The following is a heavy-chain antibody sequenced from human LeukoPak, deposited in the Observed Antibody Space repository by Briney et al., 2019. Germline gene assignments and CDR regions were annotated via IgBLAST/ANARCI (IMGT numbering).Heavy chain of an antibody. J-gene: IGHJ4*02. V-gene: IGHV3-23*01. D-gene: IGHD5-12*01. CDR2: ISGSADNI. CDR1: GFTFSNPD. Sequence: GGSLRLTCAASGFTFSNPDMSWVRQAPGKGLEWVSGISGSADNIDYADSVKGRFTISRDNSKNTLYLQMNSLRAEDTAVYYCAKLKRYSGYGENYFDYWGQGTLVTVSS. CDR3: AKLKRYSGYGENYFDY.